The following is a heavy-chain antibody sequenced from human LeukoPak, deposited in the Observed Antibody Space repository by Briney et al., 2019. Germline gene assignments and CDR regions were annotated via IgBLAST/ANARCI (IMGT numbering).Heavy chain of an antibody. D-gene: IGHD1-7*01. CDR2: IYTSGST. Sequence: SETLSLTCTVSGGSISSGSYYSSWIRQPPGKRLEWIGRIYTSGSTNYNPSLKSRVTISVGTSKNQFSLKLSSVTAADPAVYYCARGEAITGTFDYWGQGTLVTVSS. CDR3: ARGEAITGTFDY. CDR1: GGSISSGSYY. V-gene: IGHV4-61*02. J-gene: IGHJ4*02.